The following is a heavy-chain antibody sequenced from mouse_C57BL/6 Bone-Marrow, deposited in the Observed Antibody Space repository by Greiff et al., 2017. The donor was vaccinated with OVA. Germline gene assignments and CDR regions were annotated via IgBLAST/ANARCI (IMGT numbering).Heavy chain of an antibody. CDR3: TRVAHYYAMDY. Sequence: EVQLVESGGGLVQPGGSMKLSCAASGFTFSDAWMDWVRQSPEKGLEWVAEIRNKANNHATYYAESVKGRFTISRDDSKSSVYLQMNSLRAEDTGIYYCTRVAHYYAMDYWGQGTSVTVSS. J-gene: IGHJ4*01. CDR2: IRNKANNHAT. CDR1: GFTFSDAW. V-gene: IGHV6-6*01.